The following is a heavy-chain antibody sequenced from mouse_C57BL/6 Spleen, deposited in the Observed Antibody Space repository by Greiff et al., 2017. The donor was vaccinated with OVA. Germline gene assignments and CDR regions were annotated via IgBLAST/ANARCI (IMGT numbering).Heavy chain of an antibody. CDR1: GYTFTSYW. J-gene: IGHJ3*01. CDR3: GRGLPAWCAY. CDR2: IHPNSGST. Sequence: QVQLQQPGAELVKPGASVKLSCKASGYTFTSYWMHWVKQRPGQGLEWIGMIHPNSGSTNYNEKFKSKSTLTVDKSSSTAYMQLSSLTSEEAAVYYCGRGLPAWCAYWGQGTLVTVSA. V-gene: IGHV1-64*01.